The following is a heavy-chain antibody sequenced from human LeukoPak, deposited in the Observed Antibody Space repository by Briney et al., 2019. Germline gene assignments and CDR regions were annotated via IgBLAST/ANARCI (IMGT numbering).Heavy chain of an antibody. CDR3: ARAPVTSCRGAYCYPFDY. V-gene: IGHV3-7*03. CDR1: GFTFNRYW. Sequence: PGGSLRLSCAASGFTFNRYWMSWVRQAPGKGLEWVANIKQDGSEKYYVDSVKGRFTISRDNAKNSLYLQMNSLRVEDAAVYYCARAPVTSCRGAYCYPFDYWGQGTPVTVSS. D-gene: IGHD2-21*01. CDR2: IKQDGSEK. J-gene: IGHJ4*02.